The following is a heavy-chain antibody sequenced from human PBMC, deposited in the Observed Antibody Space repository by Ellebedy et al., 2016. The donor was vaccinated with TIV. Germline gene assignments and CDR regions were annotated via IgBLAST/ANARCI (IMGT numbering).Heavy chain of an antibody. CDR3: ARDDGATVTTRGGYYYYYGMDV. J-gene: IGHJ6*02. V-gene: IGHV1-69*06. D-gene: IGHD4-17*01. CDR1: GVTLNSHT. Sequence: ASVKVSCKTSGVTLNSHTISWLRQAPGQGLEWMGGIIPIFGTANYAQKFQGRVTITADKSTSTAYMELSSLRSEDTAVYYCARDDGATVTTRGGYYYYYGMDVWGQGTTVTVSS. CDR2: IIPIFGTA.